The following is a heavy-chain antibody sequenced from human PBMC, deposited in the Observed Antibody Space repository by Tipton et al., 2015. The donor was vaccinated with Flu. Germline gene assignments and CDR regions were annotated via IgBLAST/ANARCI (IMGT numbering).Heavy chain of an antibody. J-gene: IGHJ4*02. CDR3: ASSYWIRGVTQVDY. CDR1: SGSFSAYY. Sequence: TLSLTCSIYSGSFSAYYWSWIRQPPGKGLEWVGEINHSGSLNYNPSLKGRVTISVDSSKKQFSLKLRSVTAADTAVYYCASSYWIRGVTQVDYWGQGTLVTVSS. CDR2: INHSGSL. V-gene: IGHV4-34*01. D-gene: IGHD3-10*01.